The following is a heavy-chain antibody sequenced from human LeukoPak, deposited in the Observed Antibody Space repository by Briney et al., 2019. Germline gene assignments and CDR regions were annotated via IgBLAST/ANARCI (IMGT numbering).Heavy chain of an antibody. CDR2: ISGSGGST. CDR3: ARATRRMGIAARPAQNYYYYYMDV. Sequence: GGSLRLSCAASGFTFSSYAMSWVRQAPGKGLEWVSAISGSGGSTYYADSVKGRFTISRDNSKNTLYLQMNSLRAGDTAVYYCARATRRMGIAARPAQNYYYYYMDVWGKGTTVTVSS. D-gene: IGHD6-6*01. CDR1: GFTFSSYA. J-gene: IGHJ6*03. V-gene: IGHV3-23*01.